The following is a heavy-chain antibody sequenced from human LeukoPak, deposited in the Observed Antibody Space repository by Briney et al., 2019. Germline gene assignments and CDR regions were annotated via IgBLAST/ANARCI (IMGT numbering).Heavy chain of an antibody. CDR2: INTGNGNT. Sequence: ASVKVSCKASGYTFTSYAMHWVRQAPGQRLECMGWINTGNGNTKYSQKFQGRVTITRDTSASTAYMDLSSLRSEDTAVYYCARDQEYYDFWSGYYSYYYYGMDVWGQGTTVTVSS. D-gene: IGHD3-3*01. CDR1: GYTFTSYA. V-gene: IGHV1-3*04. CDR3: ARDQEYYDFWSGYYSYYYYGMDV. J-gene: IGHJ6*02.